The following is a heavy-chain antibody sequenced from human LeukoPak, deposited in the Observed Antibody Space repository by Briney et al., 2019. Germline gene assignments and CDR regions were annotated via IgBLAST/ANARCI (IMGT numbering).Heavy chain of an antibody. CDR3: AKDQGPTYYDFWSGYNWFDP. Sequence: PGGSLRLSCAASGFTFSSYAMSWVRQAPGKGLEWVSAISGSGGSTYYADSVKGRFTISRDNSKNTLYLQMNSLRAEGTAVYYCAKDQGPTYYDFWSGYNWFDPWGQGTLVTVSS. CDR2: ISGSGGST. D-gene: IGHD3-3*01. V-gene: IGHV3-23*01. CDR1: GFTFSSYA. J-gene: IGHJ5*02.